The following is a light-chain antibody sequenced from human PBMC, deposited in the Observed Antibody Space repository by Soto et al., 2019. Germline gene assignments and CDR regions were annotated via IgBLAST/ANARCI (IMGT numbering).Light chain of an antibody. CDR3: QQYNDWPLPT. CDR2: GAS. J-gene: IGKJ4*01. Sequence: EIVMTQSPATLFVSPGERVTLSCRASHSVITNLAWYQHKPGQAPRLLIYGASTRAAGIPARFSGSGSVTEFTPSISTLESDDFGFYYYQQYNDWPLPTFGGGTKVEIK. CDR1: HSVITN. V-gene: IGKV3-15*01.